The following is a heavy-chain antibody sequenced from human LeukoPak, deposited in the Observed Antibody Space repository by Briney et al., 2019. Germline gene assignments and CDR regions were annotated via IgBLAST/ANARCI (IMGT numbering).Heavy chain of an antibody. CDR1: GFTFRIYA. CDR2: ISRSRRTI. CDR3: STDDYGGDFAS. Sequence: GGSLRLSCTGSGFTFRIYAMGWVRQAPGKGLEWVSHISRSRRTIYYADSVKGRFTLSRDNAKNSLYLQMNSLRDQDTAMYYCSTDDYGGDFASWGQGTLVTVSS. D-gene: IGHD4-23*01. J-gene: IGHJ4*02. V-gene: IGHV3-48*02.